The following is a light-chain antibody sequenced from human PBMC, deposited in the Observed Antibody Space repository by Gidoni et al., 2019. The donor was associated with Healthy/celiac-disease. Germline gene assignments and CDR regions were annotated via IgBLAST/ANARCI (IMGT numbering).Light chain of an antibody. CDR1: QSISSY. J-gene: IGKJ4*02. CDR2: SAS. V-gene: IGKV1-39*01. CDR3: QQSYSTPLT. Sequence: DNQMTQSPSSLSASVGYRVTITCRASQSISSYLTWSQQKPGKAPKLLISSASSLQCGVPSRFSGSGSGTDFTLTISSLQPEDFATYYCQQSYSTPLTFGRGTKVEIK.